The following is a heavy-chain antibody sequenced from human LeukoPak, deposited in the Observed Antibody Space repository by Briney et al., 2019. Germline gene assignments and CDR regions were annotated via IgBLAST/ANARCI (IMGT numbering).Heavy chain of an antibody. D-gene: IGHD3-22*01. CDR3: ARGGDYDSSGYYYFDY. Sequence: ASVKVSCKASGYTFTSYGISWVRQAPGQGLAWMGWISAYNGNTNYAQKLQGRVTMTTDTSTSTAYMELRSLRSDDTAVYYCARGGDYDSSGYYYFDYWGQGTLVTVSS. V-gene: IGHV1-18*01. CDR2: ISAYNGNT. J-gene: IGHJ4*02. CDR1: GYTFTSYG.